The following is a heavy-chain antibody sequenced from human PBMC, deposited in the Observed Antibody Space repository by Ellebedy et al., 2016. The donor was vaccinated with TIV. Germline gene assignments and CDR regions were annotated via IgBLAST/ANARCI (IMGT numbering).Heavy chain of an antibody. CDR1: GFTFSSSS. CDR2: ISGSRTTI. Sequence: GESLKISCAASGFTFSSSSMNWVRQAPGKGLEWVSYISGSRTTIYYADSVKGRFTISRDNAKNSLYLQMNSLRVEDTAVYYCAREMGYCSGGSCYARLYYYNGMDVWGQGTTVTVSS. D-gene: IGHD2-15*01. CDR3: AREMGYCSGGSCYARLYYYNGMDV. J-gene: IGHJ6*02. V-gene: IGHV3-48*01.